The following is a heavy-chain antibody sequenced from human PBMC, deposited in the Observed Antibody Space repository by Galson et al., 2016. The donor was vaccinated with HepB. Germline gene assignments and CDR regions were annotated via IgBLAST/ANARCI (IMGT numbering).Heavy chain of an antibody. J-gene: IGHJ2*01. Sequence: PALVKPTQTLTLTCTFSGFSLSTSGVGVGWIRQPPGKALEWLALIYWDDDKRYSPSLKSRLTITKDTSKNQVVLTMTNMDPVHTATYYCALTAYYYDSSGPTYWYFDLWGRGTLVTVSS. CDR2: IYWDDDK. CDR3: ALTAYYYDSSGPTYWYFDL. V-gene: IGHV2-5*02. D-gene: IGHD3-22*01. CDR1: GFSLSTSGVG.